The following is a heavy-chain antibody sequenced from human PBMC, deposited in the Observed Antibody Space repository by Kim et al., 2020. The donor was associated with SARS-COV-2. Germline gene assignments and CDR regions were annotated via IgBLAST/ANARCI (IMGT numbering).Heavy chain of an antibody. CDR2: IYYSGST. D-gene: IGHD6-13*01. V-gene: IGHV4-39*01. CDR1: GGSISSSSYY. CDR3: GGGIAAAGGATDKPDY. J-gene: IGHJ4*02. Sequence: SETLSLTCTVSGGSISSSSYYWGWIRQPPGKGLEWIGSIYYSGSTYYNPSLKSRVTISVDTSKNQFSLKLSSVTAADTAVYYCGGGIAAAGGATDKPDYWGQGTLVTVSS.